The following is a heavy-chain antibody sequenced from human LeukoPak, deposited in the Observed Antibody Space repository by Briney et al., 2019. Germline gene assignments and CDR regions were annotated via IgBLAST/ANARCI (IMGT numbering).Heavy chain of an antibody. CDR2: ISSSSSYI. CDR3: ARGMYYYGSGSSFDN. V-gene: IGHV3-21*01. Sequence: GGSLRLSCAASGFTFSSYNMNWVRQAPGKGLEWVSSISSSSSYIYYADSVKGRFTISRDNAKNSLYLQMNSLRAEDTAVYYCARGMYYYGSGSSFDNWGQGTLVTVSS. CDR1: GFTFSSYN. J-gene: IGHJ4*02. D-gene: IGHD3-10*01.